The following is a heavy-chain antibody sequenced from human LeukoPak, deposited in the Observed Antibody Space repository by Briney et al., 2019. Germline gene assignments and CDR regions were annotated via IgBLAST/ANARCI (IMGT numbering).Heavy chain of an antibody. CDR2: INTDGTTT. Sequence: PGGSLRLSCAASGFTFSSYWMHWVRQAPGEGLMWVSRINTDGTTTTYADSVKGRFSISRDNAKNTLYLHTNSLRAEDTAVYYCARDPWGYRAGVMDLWGQGTLLTVSS. CDR3: ARDPWGYRAGVMDL. CDR1: GFTFSSYW. V-gene: IGHV3-74*01. D-gene: IGHD5-18*01. J-gene: IGHJ4*02.